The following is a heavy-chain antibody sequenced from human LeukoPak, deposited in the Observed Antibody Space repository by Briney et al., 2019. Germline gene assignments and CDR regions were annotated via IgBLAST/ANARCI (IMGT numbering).Heavy chain of an antibody. Sequence: GGSLRLSCAASGFTFSSYAVHWVRQAPGKGLEWVAVISYDGSNKYYADSVKGRFTISRDNSKNTLYLQMNSLRAEDTAVYYCARDPKYSSSSDNWFDPWGQGTLVTVSS. CDR1: GFTFSSYA. CDR2: ISYDGSNK. CDR3: ARDPKYSSSSDNWFDP. D-gene: IGHD6-6*01. J-gene: IGHJ5*02. V-gene: IGHV3-30-3*01.